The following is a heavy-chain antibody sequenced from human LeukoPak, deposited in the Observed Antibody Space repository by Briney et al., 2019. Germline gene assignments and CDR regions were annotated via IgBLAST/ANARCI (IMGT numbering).Heavy chain of an antibody. D-gene: IGHD3-22*01. V-gene: IGHV3-66*01. Sequence: QPGGSLRLSCAASGFTVSGNYMTWVRQAPGKGLEWVSIIYSSGNTHYADSVKGRFTISRDNAKNTLNLQMNSLRAEDTAVYYCARDLGQYYDTSDNWFDPWGQGTLVTVSS. J-gene: IGHJ5*02. CDR1: GFTVSGNY. CDR3: ARDLGQYYDTSDNWFDP. CDR2: IYSSGNT.